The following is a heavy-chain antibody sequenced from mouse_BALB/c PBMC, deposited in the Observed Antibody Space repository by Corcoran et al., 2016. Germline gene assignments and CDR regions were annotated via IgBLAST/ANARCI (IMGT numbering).Heavy chain of an antibody. CDR2: INTYTGEP. Sequence: QIQLVQSGPELKKPGETVKISCKASGYTFTNYGMNWVKKAPGNGLKWMGWINTYTGEPTYADDFKVRFAFSLETSASTAYLQINNLKNEDTATYFCARGAAYGNYYYAMDYWGQGTSVTVSS. CDR3: ARGAAYGNYYYAMDY. D-gene: IGHD2-1*01. V-gene: IGHV9-3-1*01. J-gene: IGHJ4*01. CDR1: GYTFTNYG.